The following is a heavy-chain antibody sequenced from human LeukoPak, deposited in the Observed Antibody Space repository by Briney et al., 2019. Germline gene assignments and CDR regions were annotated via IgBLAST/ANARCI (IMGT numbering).Heavy chain of an antibody. V-gene: IGHV3-33*08. D-gene: IGHD6-13*01. CDR3: ARDRGIAAAVYYYYGMDV. Sequence: GGSLRLSCAASGFTFSSYAMSWVRQAPGKGLEWVAVIWYDGSNKYYADSVKGRFTISRDNSKNTLYLQMNSLRAEDTAVYYCARDRGIAAAVYYYYGMDVWGQGTTVTVSS. J-gene: IGHJ6*02. CDR2: IWYDGSNK. CDR1: GFTFSSYA.